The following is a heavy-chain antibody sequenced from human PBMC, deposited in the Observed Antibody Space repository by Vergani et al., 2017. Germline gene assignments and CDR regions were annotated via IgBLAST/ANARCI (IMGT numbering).Heavy chain of an antibody. Sequence: QVHLQESGPGLVKPSETLSLTCTVSGGSISSYYWSWIRQPPGKGLEWIGYIYYSGSTNYNPSLKSRVTISVDTSKNQFSLKLSSVTAADTAVYYCARDSGGYAIDYWGQGTLVTVSS. CDR2: IYYSGST. CDR3: ARDSGGYAIDY. J-gene: IGHJ4*02. D-gene: IGHD3-10*01. CDR1: GGSISSYY. V-gene: IGHV4-59*01.